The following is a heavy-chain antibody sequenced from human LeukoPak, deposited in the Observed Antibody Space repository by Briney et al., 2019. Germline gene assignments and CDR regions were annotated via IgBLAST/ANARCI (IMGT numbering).Heavy chain of an antibody. CDR3: ARGISRMVRGVIGFDY. Sequence: EASVKVSCKASGYTFTGYYMHWVRQAPGQGLEWMGWINPNSGGTNYAQKFQGRVTMTRDTSISTAYMELSSLRSEDTAVYYCARGISRMVRGVIGFDYWGQGTLVTVSS. J-gene: IGHJ4*02. CDR1: GYTFTGYY. CDR2: INPNSGGT. V-gene: IGHV1-2*02. D-gene: IGHD3-10*01.